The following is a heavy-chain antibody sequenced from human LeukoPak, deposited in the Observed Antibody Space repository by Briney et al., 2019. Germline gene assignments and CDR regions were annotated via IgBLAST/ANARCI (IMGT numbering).Heavy chain of an antibody. Sequence: SETLSLTCTVSGGSISSSSYYWGWIRQPPGKGLEWIGSIYYSGSTNYNPSLKSRVTISVDTSKNQFSLKLSSVTAADTAVYYCARGRMVRGVIISNFDYWGQGTLVTVSS. CDR3: ARGRMVRGVIISNFDY. CDR2: IYYSGST. J-gene: IGHJ4*02. D-gene: IGHD3-10*01. V-gene: IGHV4-39*07. CDR1: GGSISSSSYY.